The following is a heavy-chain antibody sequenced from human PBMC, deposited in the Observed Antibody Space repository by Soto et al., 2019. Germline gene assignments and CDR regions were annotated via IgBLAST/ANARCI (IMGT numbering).Heavy chain of an antibody. D-gene: IGHD4-17*01. CDR3: ARDYGDYCFFFDY. V-gene: IGHV4-59*01. Sequence: SETLSLTCTVSGGSITTYQWSWIRQPPGKGLEWIGGYSGFTDYNPSLESRATISVDHSKNQFSLTLRSVTAADTAVYYCARDYGDYCFFFDYRGQGTLVTVSS. CDR2: YSGFT. CDR1: GGSITTYQ. J-gene: IGHJ4*02.